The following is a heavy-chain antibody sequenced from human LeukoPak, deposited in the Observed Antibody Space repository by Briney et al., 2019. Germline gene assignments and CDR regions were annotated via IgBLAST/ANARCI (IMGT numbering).Heavy chain of an antibody. Sequence: ASVKVSCKASGYTFSSYASKWVRQATGQGLEWMGWMNPNSGNTGYAQKFQGRVTMTRSASINTAYMELSSLTSDDTAVYYCARSSVGARRRIDYWGQGTLVTVSS. J-gene: IGHJ4*02. V-gene: IGHV1-8*01. CDR2: MNPNSGNT. D-gene: IGHD1-26*01. CDR3: ARSSVGARRRIDY. CDR1: GYTFSSYA.